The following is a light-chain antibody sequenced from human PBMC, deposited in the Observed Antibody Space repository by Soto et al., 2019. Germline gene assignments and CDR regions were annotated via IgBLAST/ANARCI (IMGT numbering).Light chain of an antibody. J-gene: IGKJ4*01. CDR2: AAS. Sequence: DIQLTQSPSFLSASVGDRVTISCRASQGISSYLAWYQQKPGKAPKLLIYAASTLQSGVPSRFSGSGSGTEFTLTISSLQPEDFATYYCQQLNSYPLTFGGGTQMDNK. V-gene: IGKV1-9*01. CDR3: QQLNSYPLT. CDR1: QGISSY.